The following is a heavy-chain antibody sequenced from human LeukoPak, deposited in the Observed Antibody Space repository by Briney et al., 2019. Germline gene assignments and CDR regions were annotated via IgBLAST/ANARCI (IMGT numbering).Heavy chain of an antibody. D-gene: IGHD3-22*01. J-gene: IGHJ4*02. V-gene: IGHV4-39*01. Sequence: PSETLSLTCTVSGGSISSSSYYWGWIRQPPGKGLEWIGSIYYSGSTYYNPSLKSRVTISVDTSKNQFSLKLSSVTAADTAVYYRARHYDSSGYYPFGYWGQGTLVTVSS. CDR1: GGSISSSSYY. CDR2: IYYSGST. CDR3: ARHYDSSGYYPFGY.